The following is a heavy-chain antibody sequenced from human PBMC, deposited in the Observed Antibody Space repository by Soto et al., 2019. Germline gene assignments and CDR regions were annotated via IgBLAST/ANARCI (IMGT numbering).Heavy chain of an antibody. CDR2: IYYSGTT. J-gene: IGHJ4*02. V-gene: IGHV4-59*12. Sequence: SETLSITCTVSGASISSNFWSWIRQPPGKGLEWIGYIYYSGTTNHNPSLKSRVTISIDTSKNQFSLKLSSVTAADTAVYYCARVPRGGWHYYFDYWGQGTLVTVSS. D-gene: IGHD6-19*01. CDR3: ARVPRGGWHYYFDY. CDR1: GASISSNF.